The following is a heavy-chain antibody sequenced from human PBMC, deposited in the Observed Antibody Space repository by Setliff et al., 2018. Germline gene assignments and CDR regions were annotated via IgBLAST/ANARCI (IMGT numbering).Heavy chain of an antibody. J-gene: IGHJ3*02. CDR3: ARRWNFGPYGSGIHDGFDM. D-gene: IGHD3-10*01. CDR1: DGSFSDYY. Sequence: TLSLTCAVYDGSFSDYYWSWIRQPPGKGLEWIGEINHYGSTKYKSSLKSRVTISVDTSKNQFSPKLNSVTAADTAVYYCARRWNFGPYGSGIHDGFDMWGQGTMVTVSS. V-gene: IGHV4-34*01. CDR2: INHYGST.